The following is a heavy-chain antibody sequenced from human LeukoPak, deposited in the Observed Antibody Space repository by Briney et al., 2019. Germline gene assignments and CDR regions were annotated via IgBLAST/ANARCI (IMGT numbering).Heavy chain of an antibody. Sequence: GASVKVSCKASGYTFTSYGISWVRQAPGQGLEWMGWISAYNGNTNYAQKLQGRVTMTTDTSTSTAYMELRSLRSDDTAVYYCARGYCSSTSCQPRVFHGMDVWGQGTTVTVSS. J-gene: IGHJ6*02. CDR2: ISAYNGNT. CDR1: GYTFTSYG. D-gene: IGHD2-2*01. CDR3: ARGYCSSTSCQPRVFHGMDV. V-gene: IGHV1-18*01.